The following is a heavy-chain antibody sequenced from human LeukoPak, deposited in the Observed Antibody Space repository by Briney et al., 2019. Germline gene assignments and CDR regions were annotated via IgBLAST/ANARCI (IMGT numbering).Heavy chain of an antibody. Sequence: GGSLRLSCAASGFTVSSNYMSWVRQAPGKGLEWVSVIFTAGSTYYADSVKGRFTISRDDSKNMVYLQMNSLRAEDTAVYFCVREGYSSAWFRLWGQGTLVTVSS. CDR2: IFTAGST. V-gene: IGHV3-53*01. CDR3: VREGYSSAWFRL. J-gene: IGHJ4*02. CDR1: GFTVSSNY. D-gene: IGHD6-19*01.